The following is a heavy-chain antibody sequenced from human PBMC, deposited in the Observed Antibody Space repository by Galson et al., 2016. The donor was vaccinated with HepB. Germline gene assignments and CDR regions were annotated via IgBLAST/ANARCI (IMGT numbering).Heavy chain of an antibody. V-gene: IGHV6-1*01. Sequence: CAISGDSVSSVTASWSWIRQSPSRGLQWLGRTYCRSRWLDDFAPSVKGRMSFSRDTSKNQFSLHLDSVTPEDSAVYFCASSGRYYDYRGCHTVFDYWGQGTLVTVSS. CDR1: GDSVSSVTAS. CDR3: ASSGRYYDYRGCHTVFDY. D-gene: IGHD3-16*01. CDR2: TYCRSRWLD. J-gene: IGHJ4*02.